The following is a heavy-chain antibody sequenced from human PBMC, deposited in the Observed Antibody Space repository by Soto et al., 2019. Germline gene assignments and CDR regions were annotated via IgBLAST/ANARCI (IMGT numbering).Heavy chain of an antibody. V-gene: IGHV3-21*01. CDR1: GFTFSSYS. CDR3: AREQYSSSWYNSHDY. CDR2: ISSSSSYI. Sequence: PGGSLRLSCAASGFTFSSYSMNWVRQAPGKGLEWVSSISSSSSYIYYADSVKGRFTISRDNAKNSLYLQMNSLRAEDTAVYYCAREQYSSSWYNSHDYWGQGTMVTVYS. D-gene: IGHD6-13*01. J-gene: IGHJ4*02.